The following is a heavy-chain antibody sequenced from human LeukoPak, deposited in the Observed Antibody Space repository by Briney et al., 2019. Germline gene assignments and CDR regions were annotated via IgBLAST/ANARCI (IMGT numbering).Heavy chain of an antibody. D-gene: IGHD5-18*01. Sequence: LGGSLRLSCAASGFTFSSYSMNWVRQAPGKGLEWVSYISSSSSTIYYADSVKGRFTISRDNAKNSLYLQMNSLRAEDTAVYYCAREERIQLWLRDGAFDIWGQGTMVTVSS. CDR3: AREERIQLWLRDGAFDI. V-gene: IGHV3-48*04. CDR1: GFTFSSYS. CDR2: ISSSSSTI. J-gene: IGHJ3*02.